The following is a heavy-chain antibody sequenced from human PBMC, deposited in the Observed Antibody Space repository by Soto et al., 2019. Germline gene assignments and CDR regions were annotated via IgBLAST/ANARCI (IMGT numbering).Heavy chain of an antibody. CDR3: AQAYKINWFHDGFDI. CDR2: IYWYDDK. CDR1: GFSLSTSGLG. V-gene: IGHV2-5*01. J-gene: IGHJ3*02. D-gene: IGHD1-1*01. Sequence: QITLKESGPTLVKPTQTLTLTCTFSGFSLSTSGLGVGWIRQPPGKALEWLGIIYWYDDKPYSPSLRSRFTINKDTSKNQVFLTMTNMDPVDTATYYCAQAYKINWFHDGFDIWGQGTMVTVSS.